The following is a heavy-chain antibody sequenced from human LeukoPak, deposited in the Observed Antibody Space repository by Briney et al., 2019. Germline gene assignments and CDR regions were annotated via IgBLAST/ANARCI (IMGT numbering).Heavy chain of an antibody. V-gene: IGHV1-2*02. CDR3: ARGGYYYDSSGAFDI. J-gene: IGHJ3*02. D-gene: IGHD3-22*01. Sequence: GASVRVSCKASGYTFTGYYTHWVRPAPGQGLEWMGWITPNSGGTNYAQKFQGRVTMTRETSISTAYMELSRLRSDDTAVYYCARGGYYYDSSGAFDIWGQGTMVTVSS. CDR2: ITPNSGGT. CDR1: GYTFTGYY.